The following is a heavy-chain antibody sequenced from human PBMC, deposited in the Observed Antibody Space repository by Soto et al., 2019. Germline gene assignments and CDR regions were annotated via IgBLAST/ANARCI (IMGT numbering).Heavy chain of an antibody. D-gene: IGHD2-21*02. V-gene: IGHV3-23*01. CDR3: AKGRASDCPGCTQDY. CDR2: VSGSGDST. Sequence: EVQLLESGGGLAQPGGTLRLSCAASACTFSRYAMSWVRQAPGKEMEGVSAVSGSGDSTYYADSVKGRFTISRDNSKNTLYLQMNSLRAEDTAVYYCAKGRASDCPGCTQDYWGQGTLVTVSS. CDR1: ACTFSRYA. J-gene: IGHJ4*02.